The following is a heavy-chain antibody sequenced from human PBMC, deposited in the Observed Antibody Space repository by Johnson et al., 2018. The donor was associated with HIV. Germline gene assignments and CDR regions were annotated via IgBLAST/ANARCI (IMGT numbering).Heavy chain of an antibody. Sequence: QMLLVESGGGVVQPGRSLRLSCAASGFTFSSYALHWVRQAPGKGLDWVAIISYDGSNKYYADSVKGRFTISRDNSKNTLYLQMNSLRAEDTAVYYWARDVTPPGGSGREGDAFDIWGQGTMVTVSS. CDR1: GFTFSSYA. CDR2: ISYDGSNK. V-gene: IGHV3-30*04. J-gene: IGHJ3*02. D-gene: IGHD3-10*01. CDR3: ARDVTPPGGSGREGDAFDI.